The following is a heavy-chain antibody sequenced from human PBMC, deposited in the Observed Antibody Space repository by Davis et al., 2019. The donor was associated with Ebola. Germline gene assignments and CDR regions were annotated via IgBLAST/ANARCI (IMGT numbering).Heavy chain of an antibody. V-gene: IGHV3-21*01. CDR1: GFTFSTSS. Sequence: PGGSLRLSCAASGFTFSTSSMNWVRQAPGKGLEWVSSISSRSSYIYYADSVKGRFTISRDNARNSLYLQMNSLRAEDTAVYYCARETGMDVWGKGTTVTVSS. CDR3: ARETGMDV. J-gene: IGHJ6*04. D-gene: IGHD7-27*01. CDR2: ISSRSSYI.